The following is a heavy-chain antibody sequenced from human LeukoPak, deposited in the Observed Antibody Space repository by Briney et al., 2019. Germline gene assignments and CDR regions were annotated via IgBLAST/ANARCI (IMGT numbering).Heavy chain of an antibody. CDR1: GFTFSSYW. D-gene: IGHD3-22*01. CDR3: AKDRYYYDSSALQYYFDY. Sequence: GGSLRLSCAASGFTFSSYWMSWARQAPGKGLEWVANIKQDGSEKYYVDSVKGRFTISRDNAKNSLYLQMNSLRAEDTAVYYCAKDRYYYDSSALQYYFDYWGQGTLVTVSS. J-gene: IGHJ4*02. V-gene: IGHV3-7*01. CDR2: IKQDGSEK.